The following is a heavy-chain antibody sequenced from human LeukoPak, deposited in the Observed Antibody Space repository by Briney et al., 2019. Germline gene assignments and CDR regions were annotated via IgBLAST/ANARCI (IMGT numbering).Heavy chain of an antibody. Sequence: SETLSLTCSVSGGSFDSKYWSWIRQPPGKGLEWIGYVYTSGSTNFNPSLRSRVAMSIDTSKNQFSLKVYSVTAADTAVYYCASSRYYYYGMDVWGQGTTVTVSS. CDR3: ASSRYYYYGMDV. CDR2: VYTSGST. D-gene: IGHD6-6*01. J-gene: IGHJ6*02. CDR1: GGSFDSKY. V-gene: IGHV4-4*09.